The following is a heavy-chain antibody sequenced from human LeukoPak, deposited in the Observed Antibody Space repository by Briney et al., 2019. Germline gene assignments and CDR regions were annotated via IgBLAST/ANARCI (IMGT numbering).Heavy chain of an antibody. CDR2: LYSGGST. J-gene: IGHJ3*02. D-gene: IGHD2-15*01. Sequence: GGSLRLSCAASGFTVSSTYMSWVRQAPGKGLEWVSTLYSGGSTHYADSVKGRFTISRDNSKNTLYLQMNSLRAEDTAVYYCARYCSGGSCYSFSYFWVVPDAFDIWGQGTMVTVSS. CDR3: ARYCSGGSCYSFSYFWVVPDAFDI. CDR1: GFTVSSTY. V-gene: IGHV3-53*01.